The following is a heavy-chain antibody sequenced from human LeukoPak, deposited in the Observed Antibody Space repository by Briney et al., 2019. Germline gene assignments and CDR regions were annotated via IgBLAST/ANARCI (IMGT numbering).Heavy chain of an antibody. CDR2: ISAYNGNT. D-gene: IGHD3-3*01. V-gene: IGHV1-18*01. J-gene: IGHJ4*02. Sequence: ASVKVSCKASGYTFTSYGISWVRQAPGQGLKGMGWISAYNGNTNYPQKLQGRATMTTDTSTSTAYMELRSLRSDDTAVYYCARVSSTRTAALLYYYDDDAYYFDYWGQGTLVTVSS. CDR1: GYTFTSYG. CDR3: ARVSSTRTAALLYYYDDDAYYFDY.